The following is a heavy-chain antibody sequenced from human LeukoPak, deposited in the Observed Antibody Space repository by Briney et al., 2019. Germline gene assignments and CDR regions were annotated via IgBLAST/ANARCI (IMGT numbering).Heavy chain of an antibody. J-gene: IGHJ6*02. V-gene: IGHV3-74*01. Sequence: GSLRLSCAASGFSFSGSWMHWVRQAPGKGLVWVSRIKSDGSTLYADSVRGRFTISRDNAKNTLYLQMNSLRAEDTAVYYCARDNYYTMDVWGQGTTVTVSS. CDR2: IKSDGST. CDR1: GFSFSGSW. CDR3: ARDNYYTMDV.